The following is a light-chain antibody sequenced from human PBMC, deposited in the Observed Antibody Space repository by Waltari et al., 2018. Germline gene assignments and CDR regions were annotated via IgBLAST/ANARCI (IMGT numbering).Light chain of an antibody. CDR1: QSVSSN. J-gene: IGKJ1*01. CDR3: QQYNNGRT. V-gene: IGKV3-15*01. Sequence: EIVMTQSPVTLSVSPGERATLSCRASQSVSSNLAWYQQKPGQAPRLLIYGASTRATGIPARFSGSGSGTEFTLTISSLQSEDFAVYYCQQYNNGRTFGQGTKVEIK. CDR2: GAS.